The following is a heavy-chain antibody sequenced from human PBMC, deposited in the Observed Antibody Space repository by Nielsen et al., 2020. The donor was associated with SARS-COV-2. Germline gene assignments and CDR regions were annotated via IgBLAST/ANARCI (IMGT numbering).Heavy chain of an antibody. V-gene: IGHV3-74*01. Sequence: GESLKISCAASGFTFDDYAMHWVRQAPGKGLVWVSHIHSDGSSTSYADSVKGRLTISRDNAKNTLYLQMNSLRVEDTAVYYCARGGLTFGGVIVRWGQGTLVTVSS. CDR2: IHSDGSST. CDR1: GFTFDDYA. CDR3: ARGGLTFGGVIVR. D-gene: IGHD3-16*02. J-gene: IGHJ4*02.